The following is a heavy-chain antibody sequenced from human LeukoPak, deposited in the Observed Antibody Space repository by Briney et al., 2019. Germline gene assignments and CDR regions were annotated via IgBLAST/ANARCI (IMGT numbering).Heavy chain of an antibody. Sequence: GGSLRLSCVASGFIFRNYAMSWVSQAPGEGLEWVSGISDNGGGTYYADSVKGRFTISRDNSKNMLYLQMNSLRAEDTAVYYCAKESGALGAPLYDYWGQGILVTGSS. V-gene: IGHV3-23*01. D-gene: IGHD4/OR15-4a*01. CDR2: ISDNGGGT. J-gene: IGHJ4*02. CDR3: AKESGALGAPLYDY. CDR1: GFIFRNYA.